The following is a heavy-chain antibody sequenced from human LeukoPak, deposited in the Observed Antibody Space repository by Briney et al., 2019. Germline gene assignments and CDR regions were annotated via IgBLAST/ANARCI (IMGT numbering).Heavy chain of an antibody. J-gene: IGHJ6*03. Sequence: TLSLTCTVPGGSISSGGYYWSWIRQHPGKGLEWIGYIYYSGSTYYNPSLKSRVTISVDTSKNQFSLKLSSVTAADTAVYYCARVRYCSGGSCYSPYYYYYMDVWGKGTTVTVSS. V-gene: IGHV4-31*03. CDR1: GGSISSGGYY. CDR2: IYYSGST. CDR3: ARVRYCSGGSCYSPYYYYYMDV. D-gene: IGHD2-15*01.